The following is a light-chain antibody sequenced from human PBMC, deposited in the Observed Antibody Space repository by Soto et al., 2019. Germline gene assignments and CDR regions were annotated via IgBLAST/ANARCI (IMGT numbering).Light chain of an antibody. Sequence: QSVLTQPRSVSGSPGQSVTISCTGTSSDVGDYNYVSWYQQYPGKAPKLVIYDVSKRPSGVPDRFSGSKSGNTASLTISGLQAEDEADYYCCSFAGSYTFWVFGGGTKVTFL. J-gene: IGLJ3*02. CDR1: SSDVGDYNY. V-gene: IGLV2-11*01. CDR2: DVS. CDR3: CSFAGSYTFWV.